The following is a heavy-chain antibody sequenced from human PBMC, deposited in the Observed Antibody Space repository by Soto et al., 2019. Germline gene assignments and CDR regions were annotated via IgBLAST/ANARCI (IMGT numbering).Heavy chain of an antibody. CDR3: AREGYSSVAGFFDY. Sequence: SETLSLTCTVSGGSISSYYWSWIRQPPGKGLEWIGYIYYSGSTNYNPSLKSRVTISVDTSNNQFSLKLSSVTAADTAVYYCAREGYSSVAGFFDYWGQGTLVTVSS. D-gene: IGHD6-25*01. CDR1: GGSISSYY. V-gene: IGHV4-59*01. CDR2: IYYSGST. J-gene: IGHJ4*02.